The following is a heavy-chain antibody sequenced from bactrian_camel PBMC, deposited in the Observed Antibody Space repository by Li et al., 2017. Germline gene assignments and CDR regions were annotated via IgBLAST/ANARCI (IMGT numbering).Heavy chain of an antibody. J-gene: IGHJ4*01. CDR2: ISSAGNSA. CDR1: GYTIGSGC. Sequence: HVQLVESGGGSVQAGGSLKLSCTTSGYTIGSGCMGWFRQFPGKQREGVAAISSAGNSAYYIDSVKGRFTVSRDNANNTLYLQMNSLKPEDTAAYYCAAGSSACVLVMSWLSTMERKPESGYWGQETQVTVSS. D-gene: IGHD1*01. V-gene: IGHV3S1*01. CDR3: AAGSSACVLVMSWLSTMERKPESGY.